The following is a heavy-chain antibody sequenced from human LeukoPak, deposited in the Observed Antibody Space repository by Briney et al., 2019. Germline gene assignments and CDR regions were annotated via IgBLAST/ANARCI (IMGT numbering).Heavy chain of an antibody. D-gene: IGHD6-13*01. CDR1: GYTFTSYY. J-gene: IGHJ6*03. V-gene: IGHV1-46*01. CDR2: INPSGGST. CDR3: ARASSSWPLHYYYYMDV. Sequence: ASVKVSCKASGYTFTSYYMHWVRQAPGQGLEWMGIINPSGGSTSYAQKFQGRVTMTRDTSTSTVYMELSSLKASDTAMYYCARASSSWPLHYYYYMDVWGKGTTVTVSS.